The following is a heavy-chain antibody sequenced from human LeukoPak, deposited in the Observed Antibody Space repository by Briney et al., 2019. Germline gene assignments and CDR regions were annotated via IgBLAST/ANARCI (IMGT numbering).Heavy chain of an antibody. Sequence: GGSLRLSCAASGFTFSSYSMNWVRQAPGKGLEWVSSISSSSSDIYYADSVKGRFTISRDNAKNSLYLQMNSLRAEDTAVYYCARDMVRGVIVYYFDYWGQGTLVTVSS. V-gene: IGHV3-21*01. J-gene: IGHJ4*02. D-gene: IGHD3-10*01. CDR3: ARDMVRGVIVYYFDY. CDR2: ISSSSSDI. CDR1: GFTFSSYS.